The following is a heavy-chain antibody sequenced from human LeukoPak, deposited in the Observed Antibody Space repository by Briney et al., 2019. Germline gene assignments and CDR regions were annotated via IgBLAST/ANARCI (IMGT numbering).Heavy chain of an antibody. CDR3: TTNHPEF. D-gene: IGHD1-14*01. CDR2: IRAKTDGGTA. Sequence: GGSLRLSCAVSGFIFSNAWMNWVRQAPGKGLEWVGRIRAKTDGGTADYATPVKGRLTISRDDSKNMLYLQMNSLRIEDTAVYYCTTNHPEFWGQGSLVTVSS. CDR1: GFIFSNAW. V-gene: IGHV3-15*01. J-gene: IGHJ4*02.